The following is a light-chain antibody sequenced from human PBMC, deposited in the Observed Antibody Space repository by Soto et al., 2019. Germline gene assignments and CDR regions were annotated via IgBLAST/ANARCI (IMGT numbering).Light chain of an antibody. CDR3: SSYTSSTTYV. J-gene: IGLJ1*01. V-gene: IGLV2-14*01. CDR1: GSDIGGYNH. Sequence: QSVLTQPASVSGSPGQSITISCTGTGSDIGGYNHVSWYQHHPGKAPKLIIYEVTNRPSGDSNRFSGSKSGNTASLTISGLQAEDEADYYCSSYTSSTTYVFATVTKVTVL. CDR2: EVT.